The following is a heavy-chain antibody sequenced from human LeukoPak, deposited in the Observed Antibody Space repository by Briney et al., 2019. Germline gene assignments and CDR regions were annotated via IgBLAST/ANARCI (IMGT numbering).Heavy chain of an antibody. CDR1: GGSFSGYY. J-gene: IGHJ4*02. CDR2: INHSGST. Sequence: SETLSLTCAVYGGSFSGYYWSWLRQPPGKGLEWIGEINHSGSTNYNPSLKSRVTISVDTSKNQFSLRLTSVTAADTAVYYCARGIPGRSIDYWGQGTLVTVSS. CDR3: ARGIPGRSIDY. V-gene: IGHV4-34*01. D-gene: IGHD3-16*02.